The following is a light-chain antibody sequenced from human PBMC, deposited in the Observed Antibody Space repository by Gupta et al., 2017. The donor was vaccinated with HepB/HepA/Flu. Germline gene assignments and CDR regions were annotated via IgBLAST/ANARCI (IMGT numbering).Light chain of an antibody. Sequence: DILLTHSPDSLAVSLVERATINCNSSKSVLYSSNNNNYLAWYQQKPGQPPKLFIYWASTRASGVPERFSGSGSGTDFTLTISSLQAEDVATYYCQQYDNTPITFGGGTKLEIK. CDR1: KSVLYSSNNNNY. CDR2: WAS. V-gene: IGKV4-1*01. CDR3: QQYDNTPIT. J-gene: IGKJ4*01.